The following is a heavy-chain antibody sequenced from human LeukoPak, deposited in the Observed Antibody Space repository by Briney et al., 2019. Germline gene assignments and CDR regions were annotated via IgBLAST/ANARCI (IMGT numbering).Heavy chain of an antibody. V-gene: IGHV1-3*03. CDR3: ARGESTVTSPDFDY. CDR2: INAGNGNT. Sequence: ASVKVSCKASGYTFTSYAMHWVRQAPGQRLEWMGWINAGNGNTKYSQEFQGRVTITRDTSASTAYMELSSLRSEDMAVYYCARGESTVTSPDFDYWGQGTLVTVSS. J-gene: IGHJ4*02. CDR1: GYTFTSYA. D-gene: IGHD4-17*01.